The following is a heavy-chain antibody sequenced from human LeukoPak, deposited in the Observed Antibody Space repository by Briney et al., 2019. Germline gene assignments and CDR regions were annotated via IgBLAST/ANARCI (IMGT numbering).Heavy chain of an antibody. J-gene: IGHJ5*02. CDR1: GFTFSSYG. D-gene: IGHD6-19*01. Sequence: GGSLRLSCAASGFTFSSYGMHWVRQAPGKGLEWVAVISYDGSNKYYADSVKGRFTISRDNSKNTLYLQMNSLRAEDTAVYYCAKLGYSSGSNWFDPWGQRTLVTVSS. V-gene: IGHV3-30*18. CDR3: AKLGYSSGSNWFDP. CDR2: ISYDGSNK.